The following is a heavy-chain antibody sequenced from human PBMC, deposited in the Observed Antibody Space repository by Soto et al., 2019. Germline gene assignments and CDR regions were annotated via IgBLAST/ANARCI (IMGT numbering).Heavy chain of an antibody. CDR1: GFTFSSYA. D-gene: IGHD2-8*01. J-gene: IGHJ6*02. CDR2: ISGSGGST. V-gene: IGHV3-23*01. CDR3: AKEYGGSQPYCYYYCMDV. Sequence: HPGGSLRLSCAASGFTFSSYAMSWVRLAPGKGLEWVSAISGSGGSTYYADSVKGRFTISRDNSKNTLYLQMNSLSAEDPAVYDCAKEYGGSQPYCYYYCMDVWGQGPTVTVSS.